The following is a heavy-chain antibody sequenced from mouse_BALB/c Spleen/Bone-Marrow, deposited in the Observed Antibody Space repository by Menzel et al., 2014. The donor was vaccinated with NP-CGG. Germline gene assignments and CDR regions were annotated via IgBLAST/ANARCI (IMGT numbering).Heavy chain of an antibody. CDR3: ARQLGLRWAMDY. CDR1: GFTFSSYT. Sequence: EAKLVESGGGLVQPGGSLKLSCAASGFTFSSYTVSWVRQTPEKRLEWVAYISNGGGSTYYPDTVKGRFTISRDNAKNTLYLQMSSLKSEDTAMYYCARQLGLRWAMDYWGQGTSVTVSS. V-gene: IGHV5-12-2*01. CDR2: ISNGGGST. D-gene: IGHD3-1*01. J-gene: IGHJ4*01.